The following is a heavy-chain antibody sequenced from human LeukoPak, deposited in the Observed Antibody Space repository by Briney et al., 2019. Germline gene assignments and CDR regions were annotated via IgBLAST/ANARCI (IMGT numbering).Heavy chain of an antibody. CDR3: TRQGSIAVAGMGDY. J-gene: IGHJ4*02. CDR1: GFTFSGSA. CDR2: IRSKANSYAT. V-gene: IGHV3-73*01. Sequence: GGSLRLSCAASGFTFSGSAMHWVRQASGKGLEWVGRIRSKANSYATAYAASVKGRFTISRDDSKNTAYLQMNSLKTEDTAVYYCTRQGSIAVAGMGDYWGQGTLVTVSS. D-gene: IGHD6-19*01.